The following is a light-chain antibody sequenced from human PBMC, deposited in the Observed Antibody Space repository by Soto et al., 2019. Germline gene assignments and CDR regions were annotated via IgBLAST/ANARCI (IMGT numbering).Light chain of an antibody. Sequence: VLTQSPATLSLSPGERATLSCRASQTVITSVAWYQQKPGQAPRLLIYDASNRATGIPARFSGSGSGTDFTLTISSLEPEDFAVYYCQQRSSWPPEFSFGPGTKVDIK. J-gene: IGKJ3*01. CDR1: QTVITS. V-gene: IGKV3-11*01. CDR3: QQRSSWPPEFS. CDR2: DAS.